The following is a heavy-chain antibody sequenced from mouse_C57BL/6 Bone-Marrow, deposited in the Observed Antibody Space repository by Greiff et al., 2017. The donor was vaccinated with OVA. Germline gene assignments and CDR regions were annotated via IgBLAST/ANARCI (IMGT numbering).Heavy chain of an antibody. V-gene: IGHV1-54*01. D-gene: IGHD2-3*01. Sequence: QVQLKQSGAELVRPGTSVKVSCKASGYAFSNYLIAWVKQRPGQGLEWIGVINPGSGGTNYNEKFKGKATLTADKSASTAYMQLSSLTSEDSAVYFCARERGGYFIDYWGQGTTLTVSS. CDR2: INPGSGGT. CDR1: GYAFSNYL. J-gene: IGHJ2*01. CDR3: ARERGGYFIDY.